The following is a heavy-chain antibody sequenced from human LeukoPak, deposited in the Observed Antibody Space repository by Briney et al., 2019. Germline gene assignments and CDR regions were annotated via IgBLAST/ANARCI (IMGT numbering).Heavy chain of an antibody. CDR1: GGSISSYY. V-gene: IGHV4-4*07. CDR2: IYTSGST. D-gene: IGHD3-10*01. Sequence: KPSETLSLTCTVSGGSISSYYWSWIRQPAGKGLEWIGRIYTSGSTNYNPSLKSRVTMSVDTSKNQFSLKLSSVTAADTAVYYCARDGAMVRGVPYYMDVWGKGTTVTISS. J-gene: IGHJ6*03. CDR3: ARDGAMVRGVPYYMDV.